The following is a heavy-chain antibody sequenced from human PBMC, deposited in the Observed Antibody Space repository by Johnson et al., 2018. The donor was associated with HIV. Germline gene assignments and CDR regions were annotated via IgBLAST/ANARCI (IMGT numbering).Heavy chain of an antibody. J-gene: IGHJ3*02. CDR2: ISSSGSTI. D-gene: IGHD6-19*01. V-gene: IGHV3-11*04. Sequence: QVHLVESGGGVVQPGRSLRLSCAASGFTFSDYYMSWIRQAPGKGLEWVSYISSSGSTIYYADSVKGRFPISRDNAKTSLYLQMNSLRAGDTAVYYSARESLRRIAVSGPWDSAFDIWGQGTMVTVSS. CDR3: ARESLRRIAVSGPWDSAFDI. CDR1: GFTFSDYY.